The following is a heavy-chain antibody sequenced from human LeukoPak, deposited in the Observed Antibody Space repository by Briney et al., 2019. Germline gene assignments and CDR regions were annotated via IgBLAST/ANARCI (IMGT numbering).Heavy chain of an antibody. CDR1: GFTFSSYG. V-gene: IGHV3-30*18. CDR2: ISYDGSNK. CDR3: AKDLGGGGWYYFDY. Sequence: GRSLRLSCAASGFTFSSYGTHWVRQAPGKGLEWVAVISYDGSNKYYADSVKGRFTISRDNSKNTLYLQMNSLRAEDTAVYYCAKDLGGGGWYYFDYWGQGTLVTVSS. J-gene: IGHJ4*02. D-gene: IGHD6-19*01.